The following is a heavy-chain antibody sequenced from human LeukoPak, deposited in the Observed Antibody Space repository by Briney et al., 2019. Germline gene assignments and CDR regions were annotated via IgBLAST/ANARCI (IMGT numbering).Heavy chain of an antibody. V-gene: IGHV1-69*13. CDR1: GGTFSSYA. Sequence: GASVKVSCKASGGTFSSYAISWVRQAPGQGLEWMGGIIPIFGTANYAQKFQGRVTITADESTSTAYMELSSLRSEDTAVYYCARDGELGYYYGMDVWGQGTTVTVSS. J-gene: IGHJ6*02. CDR2: IIPIFGTA. CDR3: ARDGELGYYYGMDV. D-gene: IGHD2-21*01.